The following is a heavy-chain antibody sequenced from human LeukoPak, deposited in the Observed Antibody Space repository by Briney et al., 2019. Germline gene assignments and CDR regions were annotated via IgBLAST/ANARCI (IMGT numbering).Heavy chain of an antibody. V-gene: IGHV1-8*03. CDR1: GYTFTSYD. Sequence: ASVKVSCKASGYTFTSYDINWVRQATGQGLEWMGWMNPNSGNTGYAQKFQGRVTITRNTSISTAYMELSSLRAEDTAVYYCAKGGFIAAAYFDYWGQGTLVTVSS. J-gene: IGHJ4*02. CDR2: MNPNSGNT. D-gene: IGHD6-13*01. CDR3: AKGGFIAAAYFDY.